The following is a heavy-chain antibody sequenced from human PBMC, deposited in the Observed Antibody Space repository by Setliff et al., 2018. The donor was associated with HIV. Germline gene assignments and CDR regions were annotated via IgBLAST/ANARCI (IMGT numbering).Heavy chain of an antibody. V-gene: IGHV3-23*01. CDR3: AKDRRPWLRFELSWFDP. CDR2: ISDSGGSP. D-gene: IGHD5-12*01. Sequence: GGSLRLSCAASGFTFSSYAMSWVRQAPGKGLEWVSAISDSGGSPYYADSVKGRFTISRDYSKNMVYLQMSSLRAEDSAVYYCAKDRRPWLRFELSWFDPWGQGTLVTVSS. J-gene: IGHJ5*02. CDR1: GFTFSSYA.